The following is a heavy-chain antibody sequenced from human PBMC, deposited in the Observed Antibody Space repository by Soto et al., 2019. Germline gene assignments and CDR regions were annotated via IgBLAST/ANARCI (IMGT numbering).Heavy chain of an antibody. CDR3: ARDFPGFYNNYHGMDV. Sequence: SETLSLTCTVSGGSISSGDYYWSWIRQPPGKGLEWIGYIYYSGSTYYNPSLKSRVTISVDTSKNQFSLKLSSVTAADTAVYYCARDFPGFYNNYHGMDVWGQGTTVTVSS. CDR1: GGSISSGDYY. CDR2: IYYSGST. J-gene: IGHJ6*02. D-gene: IGHD1-1*01. V-gene: IGHV4-30-4*01.